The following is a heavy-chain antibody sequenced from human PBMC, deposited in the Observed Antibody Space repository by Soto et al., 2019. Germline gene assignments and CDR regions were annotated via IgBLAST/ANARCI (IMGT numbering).Heavy chain of an antibody. CDR2: ISAYNGNT. Sequence: QVQLVQSGAEVKKPGASVKVSCKASGYTFTSYGISWVRQAPGQGLEWMGWISAYNGNTNNAQKVQGRATMTTGTTPSTAYMELRSLRCDETAVYYCVRTGPQYLHFAYWGQGTPVTVSS. J-gene: IGHJ4*02. D-gene: IGHD4-4*01. CDR3: VRTGPQYLHFAY. V-gene: IGHV1-18*01. CDR1: GYTFTSYG.